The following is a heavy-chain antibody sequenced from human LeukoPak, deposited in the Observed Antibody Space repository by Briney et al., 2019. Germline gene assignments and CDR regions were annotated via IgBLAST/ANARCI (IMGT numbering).Heavy chain of an antibody. V-gene: IGHV3-74*01. J-gene: IGHJ4*02. D-gene: IGHD3-10*01. CDR3: ARPYYYSSGSLPY. CDR1: GFTFSSYW. CDR2: INSDGSSA. Sequence: GGSLRLSCAASGFTFSSYWMHWVRQAPGKGLVWVSRINSDGSSASYADSVKGRFTISRDNAKNSLHLQMNSLRAEDTAVYYCARPYYYSSGSLPYWGQGTLVTVSS.